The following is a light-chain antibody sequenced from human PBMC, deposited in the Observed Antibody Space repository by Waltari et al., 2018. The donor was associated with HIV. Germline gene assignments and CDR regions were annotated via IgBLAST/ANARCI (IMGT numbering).Light chain of an antibody. CDR2: DVN. Sequence: QSALTQPASVSGSPGQWITLSCTGTSSDIGGDNSVSWYQQHPGKTPKLMIFDVNSRPSGVSNRFSGSKSGNTASLTISGLQAEDEADYYCTSSTSSNTLVIFGGGTKLTVL. CDR1: SSDIGGDNS. V-gene: IGLV2-14*03. CDR3: TSSTSSNTLVI. J-gene: IGLJ2*01.